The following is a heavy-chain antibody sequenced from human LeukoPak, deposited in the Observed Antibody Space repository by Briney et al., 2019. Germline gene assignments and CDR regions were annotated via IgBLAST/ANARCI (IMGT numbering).Heavy chain of an antibody. CDR2: ISSSSYI. Sequence: GGSLRLSCAASGFTFSSYSMNWVRQAPGKGLEGVSSISSSSYIYYADSVKGRFTISRDNAKNSLYLQMNSLRAEDTAVYYCARDLPRYYDSSGYGFDYWGQGTLVTVSS. V-gene: IGHV3-21*01. CDR1: GFTFSSYS. D-gene: IGHD3-22*01. J-gene: IGHJ4*02. CDR3: ARDLPRYYDSSGYGFDY.